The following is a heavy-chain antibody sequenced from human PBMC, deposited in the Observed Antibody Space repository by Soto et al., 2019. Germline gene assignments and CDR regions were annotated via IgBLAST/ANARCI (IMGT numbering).Heavy chain of an antibody. CDR3: ARAYCGGDCYSRDAFGI. V-gene: IGHV1-3*01. CDR2: INAGNGNT. J-gene: IGHJ3*02. Sequence: GASVKVSCKASGYTFTSYAMHWVRQAPGQRLEWMGWINAGNGNTKYSQKFQGRVTITRDTSASTAYMELSSLRSEDTAVYYCARAYCGGDCYSRDAFGIWGQGTMVTVSS. CDR1: GYTFTSYA. D-gene: IGHD2-21*02.